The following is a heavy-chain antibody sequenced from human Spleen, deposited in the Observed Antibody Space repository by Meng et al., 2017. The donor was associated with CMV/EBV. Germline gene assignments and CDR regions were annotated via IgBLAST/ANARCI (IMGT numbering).Heavy chain of an antibody. CDR3: ARAPSRSGSSGAFDY. D-gene: IGHD6-6*01. CDR1: GHPFSNYF. CDR2: INSGTGST. J-gene: IGHJ4*02. V-gene: IGHV1-46*01. Sequence: GHPFSNYFIHWVRQVPGQGLVWMGVINSGTGSTGYAQQFLGRVTMTRDTSTSTINMELSSLRSEDTAVYYCARAPSRSGSSGAFDYWGQGTLVTVSS.